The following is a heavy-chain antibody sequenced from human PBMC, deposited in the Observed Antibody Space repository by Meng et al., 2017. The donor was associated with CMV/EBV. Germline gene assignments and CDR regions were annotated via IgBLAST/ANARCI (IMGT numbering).Heavy chain of an antibody. Sequence: KISCKASGGTFSSYAISWVRQAPGQGLEWMGGIIPIFGTANYAQKFQGRVTITTDESTSTAYMELSSLRSEDTAVYYCAREGVTIFGVVRTYNWFDPWGQGTLVTVSS. CDR1: GGTFSSYA. D-gene: IGHD3-3*01. CDR2: IIPIFGTA. V-gene: IGHV1-69*05. J-gene: IGHJ5*02. CDR3: AREGVTIFGVVRTYNWFDP.